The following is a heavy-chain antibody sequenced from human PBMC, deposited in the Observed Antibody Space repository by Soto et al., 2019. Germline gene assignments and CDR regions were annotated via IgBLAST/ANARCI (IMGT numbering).Heavy chain of an antibody. Sequence: GGSLRLSCAASGFTFSSYAMHWVRQAPGKGLEWVAVISYDGSNKYYADSVKGRFTISRDNSKNTLYLQMNSLRAEDTAVYYCARACDGGDCLYLGGAFDIWGQGTMVTVSS. CDR3: ARACDGGDCLYLGGAFDI. J-gene: IGHJ3*02. CDR1: GFTFSSYA. V-gene: IGHV3-30-3*01. D-gene: IGHD2-21*02. CDR2: ISYDGSNK.